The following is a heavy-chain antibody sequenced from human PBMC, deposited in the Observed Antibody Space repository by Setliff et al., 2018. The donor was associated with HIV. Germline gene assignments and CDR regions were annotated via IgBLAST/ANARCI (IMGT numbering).Heavy chain of an antibody. V-gene: IGHV2-5*02. CDR2: IYWDDDK. CDR3: ARGTFFGVVIGNYYMDV. CDR1: GFSLSTSGVG. D-gene: IGHD3-3*01. Sequence: SGPTLVNPTQTLTLTCTFSGFSLSTSGVGVGWIRQPPGEALEWLALIYWDDDKRYSPSLKSRLTITKDTSKNQVVLTMTNMDPVDTATYYCARGTFFGVVIGNYYMDVWGKGTTVTVSS. J-gene: IGHJ6*03.